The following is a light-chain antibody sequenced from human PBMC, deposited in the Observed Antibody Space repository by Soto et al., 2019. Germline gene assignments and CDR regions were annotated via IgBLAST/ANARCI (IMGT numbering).Light chain of an antibody. CDR1: SSNMGSNS. J-gene: IGLJ3*02. Sequence: QSVLTQPPSASGTPGQRVTISCSGSSSNMGSNSVNWYQQLPGTAPKLLIYGDNQRPSVVPDRFSGSKSGTSASLAITGLKSEDEAEYYCAAWDGSLHHILFGGGTKVTVL. CDR3: AAWDGSLHHIL. V-gene: IGLV1-44*01. CDR2: GDN.